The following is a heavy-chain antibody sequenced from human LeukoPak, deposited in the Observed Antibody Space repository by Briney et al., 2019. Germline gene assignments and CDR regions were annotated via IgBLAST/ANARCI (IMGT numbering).Heavy chain of an antibody. Sequence: GSLRLSCAASGFTFRSYAMTWVRQPPGKGLEWIGEINHSGSTNYNPSLKSRVTISVDTSKNQFSLKLSSVTAADTAVYYCARQLRRGYSSGWCGGTHIWFDPWGQGTLVTVSS. D-gene: IGHD6-19*01. CDR3: ARQLRRGYSSGWCGGTHIWFDP. J-gene: IGHJ5*02. V-gene: IGHV4-34*01. CDR2: INHSGST. CDR1: GFTFRSYA.